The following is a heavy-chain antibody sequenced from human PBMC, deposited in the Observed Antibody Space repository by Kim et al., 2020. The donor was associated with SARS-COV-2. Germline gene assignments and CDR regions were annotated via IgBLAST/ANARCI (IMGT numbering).Heavy chain of an antibody. D-gene: IGHD2-15*01. V-gene: IGHV1-18*01. CDR3: ARARSYCSGGSCYSWYFDL. J-gene: IGHJ2*01. CDR1: GYTFTSYG. CDR2: ISAYNGNT. Sequence: ASVKVSCKASGYTFTSYGISWVRQAPGQGLEWMGWISAYNGNTNYAQKLQGRVTMTTDTSTSTAYMELRSLRSDDTAVYYCARARSYCSGGSCYSWYFDLWGRGTLVTVSS.